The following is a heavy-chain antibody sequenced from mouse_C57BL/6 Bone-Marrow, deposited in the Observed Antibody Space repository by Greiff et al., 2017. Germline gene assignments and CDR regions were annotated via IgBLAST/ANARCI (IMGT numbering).Heavy chain of an antibody. CDR2: IYPRSGNT. CDR1: GYTFTSYG. CDR3: SRGHYGSSPFAY. V-gene: IGHV1-81*01. D-gene: IGHD1-1*01. J-gene: IGHJ3*01. Sequence: VQRVESGAELARPGASVKLSCKASGYTFTSYGISWVKQRTGQGLEWIGEIYPRSGNTYYTEKFKGTATLTADKSSSTAYMELRSLTSEDSAVYFCSRGHYGSSPFAYWGRGTLVTVSA.